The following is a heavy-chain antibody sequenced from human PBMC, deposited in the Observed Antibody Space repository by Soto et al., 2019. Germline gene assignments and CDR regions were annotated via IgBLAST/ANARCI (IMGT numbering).Heavy chain of an antibody. CDR2: ISFSSTTI. V-gene: IGHV3-48*02. Sequence: GGSLRLSCAASGFAFSTYSMNWVRQAPGKGLEWVSYISFSSTTIFYADSVRSRFTISRDNAKNSLYLQMNTLRDEDTAVYYCARDNGMAGSFDPWAREPRSPSPQ. D-gene: IGHD2-8*01. CDR1: GFAFSTYS. CDR3: ARDNGMAGSFDP. J-gene: IGHJ5*02.